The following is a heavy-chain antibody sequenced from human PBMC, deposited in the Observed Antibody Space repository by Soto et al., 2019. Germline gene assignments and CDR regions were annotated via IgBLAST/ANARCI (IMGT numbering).Heavy chain of an antibody. Sequence: PSETLSLTCTVSGGSISSYYWSWIRQPPGKGLEWIGYIYYSGSTNYNPSLKSRVTISRDNSKNTLYLQMNSLRADDTAVYYCAKATRGGAATLIRDYWGQGTLVTVSS. V-gene: IGHV4-59*12. CDR1: GGSISSYY. CDR2: IYYSGST. D-gene: IGHD6-13*01. CDR3: AKATRGGAATLIRDY. J-gene: IGHJ4*02.